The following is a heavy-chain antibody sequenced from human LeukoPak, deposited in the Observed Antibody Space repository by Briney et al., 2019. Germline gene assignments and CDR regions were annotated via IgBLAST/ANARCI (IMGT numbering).Heavy chain of an antibody. CDR2: IYPGNSGT. CDR1: GYSFTSYW. D-gene: IGHD2-2*01. V-gene: IGHV5-51*01. Sequence: GESLKISCQGSGYSFTSYWIGWVRQMPGKGLEWMWIIYPGNSGTRYSPSFQGQVTISADKSISTAYRQWSSLKASDTAMYYCARVVVPAGGWFDPWGQGTLVTVSS. J-gene: IGHJ5*02. CDR3: ARVVVPAGGWFDP.